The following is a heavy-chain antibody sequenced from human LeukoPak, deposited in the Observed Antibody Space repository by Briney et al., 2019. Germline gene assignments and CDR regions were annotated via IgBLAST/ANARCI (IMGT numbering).Heavy chain of an antibody. V-gene: IGHV3-15*01. CDR1: GFTFSNAW. CDR2: IKSKIDGGTI. Sequence: GGSLRLSCTASGFTFSNAWRSWVRQAPGKGLEWVGRIKSKIDGGTIDYAGPVKGRFTISRDDSRNTVSLQMNSLKIEDTAVYYCTAALPWFDPWGQGTLVTVSS. CDR3: TAALPWFDP. D-gene: IGHD2-21*02. J-gene: IGHJ5*02.